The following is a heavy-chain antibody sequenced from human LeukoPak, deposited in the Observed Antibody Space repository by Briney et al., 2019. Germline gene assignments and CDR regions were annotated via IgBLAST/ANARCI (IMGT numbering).Heavy chain of an antibody. J-gene: IGHJ6*03. D-gene: IGHD3-16*01. V-gene: IGHV1-18*01. Sequence: GASVKVSCKASGYTFTSYGISWVRQAPGQGLEWMGWISGYNGNTKYVQKLQGRVTMTTDTSTSTAYMELSSLRSEDTAVYYCARGYDYIFYYMDVWGKGTTVTVSS. CDR2: ISGYNGNT. CDR1: GYTFTSYG. CDR3: ARGYDYIFYYMDV.